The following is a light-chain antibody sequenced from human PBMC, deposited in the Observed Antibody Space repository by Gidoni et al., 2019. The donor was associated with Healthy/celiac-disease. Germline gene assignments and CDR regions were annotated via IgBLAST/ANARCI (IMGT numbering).Light chain of an antibody. J-gene: IGKJ2*01. V-gene: IGKV3-20*01. CDR2: GAS. CDR1: QSVSSGY. CDR3: QRYGSSPYT. Sequence: EIVLTQSPGTLSLSPGERATLSCRASQSVSSGYLAWYQQKPGQAPRLLIYGASSRATGIPDRFSGSGSGTDFTLTISRLGPEDFAVYYCQRYGSSPYTFGQGTKLEIK.